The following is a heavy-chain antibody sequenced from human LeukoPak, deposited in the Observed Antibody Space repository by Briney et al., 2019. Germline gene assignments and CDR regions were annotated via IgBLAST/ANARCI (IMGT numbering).Heavy chain of an antibody. CDR3: AVGATSYYYYMDV. D-gene: IGHD1-26*01. CDR2: ISAYNGNT. V-gene: IGHV1-18*01. Sequence: WISAYNGNTNYAQKLQGRVTMTTDTSTSTAYMELRSLRSDDTAVYYCAVGATSYYYYMDVWGKGTTVTVSS. J-gene: IGHJ6*03.